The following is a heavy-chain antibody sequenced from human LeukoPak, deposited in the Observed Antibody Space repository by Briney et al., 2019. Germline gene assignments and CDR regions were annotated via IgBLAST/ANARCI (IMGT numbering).Heavy chain of an antibody. J-gene: IGHJ4*02. D-gene: IGHD2-21*01. V-gene: IGHV3-53*05. CDR3: TVAVAG. CDR2: IYTDGST. CDR1: GFSVSTNY. Sequence: GGSLRLSCAASGFSVSTNYVTWVRQPPGKGLEWVSVIYTDGSTYYADSVKGRFTISRDNSKNTLYLQMSSLRAEDTAVYYCTVAVAGWGQGTLVTVSS.